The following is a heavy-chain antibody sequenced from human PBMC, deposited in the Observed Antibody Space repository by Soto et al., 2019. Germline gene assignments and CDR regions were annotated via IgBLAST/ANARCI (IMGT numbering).Heavy chain of an antibody. Sequence: QVQLVESGGGSDKPGGSLRLSCAASGFTFGGFYMGWIRQAPGRGLEWVSFISGSGGIIYLADSVKGRFAISRDNTKNSLYLQMNSLRAEDTAVYYCGRDTYYDGSGYHSGGVDFWGQGTLVTVSS. CDR2: ISGSGGII. CDR3: GRDTYYDGSGYHSGGVDF. V-gene: IGHV3-11*01. CDR1: GFTFGGFY. J-gene: IGHJ4*02. D-gene: IGHD3-22*01.